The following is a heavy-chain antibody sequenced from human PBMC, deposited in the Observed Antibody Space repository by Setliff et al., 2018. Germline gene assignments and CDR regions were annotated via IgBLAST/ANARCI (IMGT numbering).Heavy chain of an antibody. Sequence: ASVKVSCKASGYTFTSYYMHWVRQAPGQGLEWMGIINPSGGSTSYAQKFQGRVTMTTDTSTSTAYMELRSLRSDDTAVYYCARFSSSGWSEGDYWGQGTLVTVSS. CDR2: INPSGGST. D-gene: IGHD6-19*01. J-gene: IGHJ4*02. V-gene: IGHV1-46*01. CDR3: ARFSSSGWSEGDY. CDR1: GYTFTSYY.